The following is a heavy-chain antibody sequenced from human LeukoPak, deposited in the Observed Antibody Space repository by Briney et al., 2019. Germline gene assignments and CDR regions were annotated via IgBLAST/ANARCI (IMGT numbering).Heavy chain of an antibody. Sequence: GGSLRLSCAASGFTFSAYSMNWVRQAPGKGLEWVSFISSTSSYIYYADLVKGRFTISRDNAKNSLYLQMNSLRAEDTAVYYCAKDSGSGWAFDYWGQGTLVTVSS. J-gene: IGHJ4*02. D-gene: IGHD6-19*01. CDR2: ISSTSSYI. V-gene: IGHV3-21*01. CDR1: GFTFSAYS. CDR3: AKDSGSGWAFDY.